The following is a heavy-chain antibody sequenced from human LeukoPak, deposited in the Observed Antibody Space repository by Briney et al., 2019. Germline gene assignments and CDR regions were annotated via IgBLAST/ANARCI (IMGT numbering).Heavy chain of an antibody. V-gene: IGHV5-51*01. CDR3: ATGGWVKPGVIGAFDI. CDR1: GYSFTSYW. Sequence: GESLKISCKGSGYSFTSYWIGWVRQMPGKGLEWMGIIYPGDSDTRYSPSLQGQVTISADKSISTAYLQWSSLKASDTAMYYCATGGWVKPGVIGAFDIWGQGTMVNVFS. J-gene: IGHJ3*02. D-gene: IGHD1-14*01. CDR2: IYPGDSDT.